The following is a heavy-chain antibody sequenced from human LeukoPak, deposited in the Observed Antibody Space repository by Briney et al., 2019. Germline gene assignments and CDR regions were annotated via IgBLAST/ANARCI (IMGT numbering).Heavy chain of an antibody. Sequence: ASVTVSCTGSGYTFTGYHIHWVRQAPGQGLEWMGRIDPNSGGTNYAQRFQGRVTMTRETSITAAYMELRRLRSDDTAVYYCARGGTYLGWFDPWGQGTLVTVSS. CDR1: GYTFTGYH. J-gene: IGHJ5*02. V-gene: IGHV1-2*06. CDR3: ARGGTYLGWFDP. CDR2: IDPNSGGT. D-gene: IGHD1-26*01.